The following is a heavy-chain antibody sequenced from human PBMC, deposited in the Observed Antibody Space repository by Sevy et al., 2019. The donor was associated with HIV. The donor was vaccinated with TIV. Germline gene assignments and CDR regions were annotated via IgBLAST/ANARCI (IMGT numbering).Heavy chain of an antibody. Sequence: GGSLRLSCAASGFSVSSYYRSWVRQAPGKGLEWVSIIYSGGSTYYADSVKGRFTISRDNSKNTLYLQMNSLRAEDTAVYYCARDRESDYWGQGTLVTVSS. CDR3: ARDRESDY. CDR1: GFSVSSYY. CDR2: IYSGGST. V-gene: IGHV3-53*01. J-gene: IGHJ4*02.